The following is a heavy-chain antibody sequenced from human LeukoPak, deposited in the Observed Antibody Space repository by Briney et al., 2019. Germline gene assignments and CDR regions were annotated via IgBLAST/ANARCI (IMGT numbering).Heavy chain of an antibody. D-gene: IGHD6-19*01. CDR2: IHYSGMT. V-gene: IGHV4-59*11. J-gene: IGHJ6*03. Sequence: PSETLSLTCSVSGDSIRSHFWSWIRQPPGKGLEWIGYIHYSGMTTYNPSLKSRATLSVDTSTNRFSLKLTSVTAADTALYFCAREASSDPRLSTYFLDVRGEGTAVTVSS. CDR3: AREASSDPRLSTYFLDV. CDR1: GDSIRSHF.